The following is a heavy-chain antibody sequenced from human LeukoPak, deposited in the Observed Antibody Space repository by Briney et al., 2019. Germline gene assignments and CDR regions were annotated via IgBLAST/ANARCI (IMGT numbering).Heavy chain of an antibody. CDR2: INPNSGGT. CDR3: ARDYGSSGYYDYFDY. D-gene: IGHD3-22*01. V-gene: IGHV1-2*02. J-gene: IGHJ4*02. Sequence: GASVKVSCKASGYTFTGYYMHWVRQAPGQGLEWMGWINPNSGGTNYAQKFQGRVTMTTDTSTSTAYMELRSLRSDDTAVYYCARDYGSSGYYDYFDYWGQGTLVTVSS. CDR1: GYTFTGYY.